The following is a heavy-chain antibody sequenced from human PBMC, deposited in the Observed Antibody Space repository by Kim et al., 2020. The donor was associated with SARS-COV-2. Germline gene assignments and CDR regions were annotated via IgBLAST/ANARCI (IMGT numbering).Heavy chain of an antibody. CDR2: ISYDGSNK. CDR1: GFTFSSYG. J-gene: IGHJ3*02. D-gene: IGHD6-13*01. Sequence: GGSLRLSCAASGFTFSSYGMHWVRQAPGKGLEWVAVISYDGSNKYYADSVKGRFTISRDNSKNTLYLQMNSLRAEDTAVYYCAKGGAAAAPDAFDIWGQGTMVTVSS. CDR3: AKGGAAAAPDAFDI. V-gene: IGHV3-30*18.